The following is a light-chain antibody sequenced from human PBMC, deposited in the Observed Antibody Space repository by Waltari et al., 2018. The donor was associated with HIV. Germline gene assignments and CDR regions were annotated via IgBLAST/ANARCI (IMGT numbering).Light chain of an antibody. CDR3: QQSYSKPRT. CDR2: VST. J-gene: IGKJ1*01. CDR1: QNIGSY. Sequence: DIQMTQSPPSLTASVGDRVTITCPASQNIGSYLHWYQLRPWQAPTVLIYVSTNLQTGVPSRFRGWGSGTDFTLTITDLQPEDFVFYFCQQSYSKPRTFGQGTK. V-gene: IGKV1-39*01.